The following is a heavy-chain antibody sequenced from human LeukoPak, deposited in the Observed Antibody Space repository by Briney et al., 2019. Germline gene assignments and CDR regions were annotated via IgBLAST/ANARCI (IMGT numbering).Heavy chain of an antibody. J-gene: IGHJ4*02. D-gene: IGHD3-10*01. CDR3: ASGVHYFDY. CDR2: IKQDGSEK. CDR1: GFTFSNSW. V-gene: IGHV3-7*01. Sequence: GGSLRLSCAASGFTFSNSWMSWVRQAPGKGLEWVANIKQDGSEKYYVDSVKGQFTISRDNAKNSLYLQMNSLRAEDTAVYYCASGVHYFDYWGQGTLVTVSS.